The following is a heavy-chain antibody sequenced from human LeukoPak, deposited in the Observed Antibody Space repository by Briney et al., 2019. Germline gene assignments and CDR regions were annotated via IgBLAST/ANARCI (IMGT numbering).Heavy chain of an antibody. J-gene: IGHJ4*02. D-gene: IGHD5-18*01. CDR1: GFTFSSYW. CDR2: IKQDGSGK. CDR3: ARESSGYSYGTYYFDY. Sequence: PGGSLRLSCAASGFTFSSYWMSWVRQAPGKGLEWAANIKQDGSGKYYVDSVKGRFTISRDNAKNSLYLQMNSLRAEDTAVYYCARESSGYSYGTYYFDYWGQGTLVTVSS. V-gene: IGHV3-7*01.